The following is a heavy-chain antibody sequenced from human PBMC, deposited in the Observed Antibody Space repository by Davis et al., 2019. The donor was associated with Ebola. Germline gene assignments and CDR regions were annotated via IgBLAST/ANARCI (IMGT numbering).Heavy chain of an antibody. J-gene: IGHJ4*02. CDR2: IKQDGSEK. CDR1: GFTFSTYS. V-gene: IGHV3-7*01. CDR3: ARDGDFWSGYVLDY. D-gene: IGHD3-3*01. Sequence: GESLKISCVASGFTFSTYSMSWVRQAPGKGLEWVANIKQDGSEKYYVDSVKGRFTISRDNAKNSLYLQMNNLRAEDTAVYYCARDGDFWSGYVLDYWGQGTLVTVSS.